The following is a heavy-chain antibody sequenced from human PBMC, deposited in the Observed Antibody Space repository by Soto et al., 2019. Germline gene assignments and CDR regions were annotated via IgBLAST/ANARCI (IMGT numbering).Heavy chain of an antibody. CDR1: GYTLTELS. J-gene: IGHJ6*02. CDR3: ATERIAAVQGYYYYYGMDV. Sequence: ASVKVSCKVSGYTLTELSMHWVRQAPGKGLEWMGGFDPEDGETIYAQKFQGRVTMTEDTSTDTAYMELSSLRSEDTAVYYCATERIAAVQGYYYYYGMDVWGQGTTVTDSS. D-gene: IGHD6-13*01. CDR2: FDPEDGET. V-gene: IGHV1-24*01.